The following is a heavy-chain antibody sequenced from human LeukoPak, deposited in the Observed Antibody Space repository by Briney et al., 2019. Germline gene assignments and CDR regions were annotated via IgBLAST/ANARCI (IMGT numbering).Heavy chain of an antibody. D-gene: IGHD6-13*01. CDR1: GGSISSYY. CDR3: ARDQGIAAAGTVFDY. J-gene: IGHJ4*02. V-gene: IGHV4-4*07. CDR2: IYTSGST. Sequence: SETLSLTCTVSGGSISSYYWSWIRQPAGKGLEWIGRIYTSGSTNYNPSLKSRVTMSVDTSKNQFSLKLSSATAADTAVYYCARDQGIAAAGTVFDYWGQGTLVTVSS.